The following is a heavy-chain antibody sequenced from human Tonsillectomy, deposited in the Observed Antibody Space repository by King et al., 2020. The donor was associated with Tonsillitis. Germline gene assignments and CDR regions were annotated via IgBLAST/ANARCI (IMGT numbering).Heavy chain of an antibody. D-gene: IGHD5-12*01. J-gene: IGHJ4*02. CDR2: IGTAGDT. Sequence: VQLVEFGGGLVQPGGSLRLSCAASGFTFSSYDMHWVCQATGKGLEWVSAIGTAGDTYYPGSVKGRFTISRENAKNSLYLQMNSLRAGDTAVYYCARAYPRWGYGGYYFDYWGQGTLVTVSS. V-gene: IGHV3-13*01. CDR3: ARAYPRWGYGGYYFDY. CDR1: GFTFSSYD.